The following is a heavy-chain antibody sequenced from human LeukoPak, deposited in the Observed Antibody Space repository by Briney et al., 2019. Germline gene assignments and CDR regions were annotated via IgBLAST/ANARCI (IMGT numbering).Heavy chain of an antibody. CDR2: INTKSGGT. J-gene: IGHJ4*02. D-gene: IGHD4-17*01. V-gene: IGHV1-2*02. Sequence: PSVKVSCKTSGYTFSAHFIHWVRQAPGQGPEWMGWINTKSGGTRYAQKFQGRVTVTRDTSISTADMELTSLTSDDTAVYYCARDTGTGDYVFDYWGQGTLVTVSS. CDR3: ARDTGTGDYVFDY. CDR1: GYTFSAHF.